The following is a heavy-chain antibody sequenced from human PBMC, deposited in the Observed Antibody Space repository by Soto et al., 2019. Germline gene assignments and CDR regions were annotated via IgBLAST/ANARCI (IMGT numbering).Heavy chain of an antibody. CDR1: GGSITRGDYY. D-gene: IGHD6-13*01. J-gene: IGHJ4*02. CDR2: IYYRAMP. Sequence: SETLSLTCNVSGGSITRGDYYWSWLRQPPGKGLEWIGYIYYRAMPYYNPSLKSRVTISVDTSKNQFSLSMTSVTAADTAVYYCARGSALLFYYFDYWGQGTPDT. CDR3: ARGSALLFYYFDY. V-gene: IGHV4-30-4*01.